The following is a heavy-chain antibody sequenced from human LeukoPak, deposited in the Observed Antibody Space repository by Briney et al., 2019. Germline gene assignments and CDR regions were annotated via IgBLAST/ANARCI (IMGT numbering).Heavy chain of an antibody. CDR2: IWYDGSNK. J-gene: IGHJ4*02. CDR3: AKGTRGYSYGYHY. CDR1: GFTFSSYG. V-gene: IGHV3-33*06. D-gene: IGHD5-18*01. Sequence: PGGSLRLSCVASGFTFSSYGMHWVRQAPGKGLEWVAVIWYDGSNKYYADSVKGRFTISRDNSKNTLYLQMNSLRAEDTAVYYCAKGTRGYSYGYHYWGQGTLVTVSS.